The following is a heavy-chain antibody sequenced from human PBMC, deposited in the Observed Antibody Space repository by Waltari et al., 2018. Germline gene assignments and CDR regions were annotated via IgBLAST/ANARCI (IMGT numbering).Heavy chain of an antibody. CDR3: AREMATTGVRIFDY. J-gene: IGHJ4*02. Sequence: QVQLVQSGAEVKKPGASVKVSCKASGYTFTSYDINWVRQATGQGLEWMGWMNPNSGNTGYAQKFQGRVTITTDESTSTAYMELSSLRSEDTAVYYCAREMATTGVRIFDYWGQGTLVTVSS. D-gene: IGHD1-1*01. V-gene: IGHV1-8*03. CDR2: MNPNSGNT. CDR1: GYTFTSYD.